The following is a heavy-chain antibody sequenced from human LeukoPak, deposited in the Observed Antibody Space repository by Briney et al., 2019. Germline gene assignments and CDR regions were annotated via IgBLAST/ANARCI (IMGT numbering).Heavy chain of an antibody. D-gene: IGHD3-10*01. V-gene: IGHV3-33*08. CDR2: IWYDGSNK. CDR1: GFTFSSYS. J-gene: IGHJ4*02. Sequence: GGSLRLSCAASGFTFSSYSMNWVRQAPGKGLEWVAVIWYDGSNKYYADSVKGRFTISRDNSKNTLYLQMNSLRAEDTAVYYCARDWGYYGSGSYYNPFDYWGQGTLVTVSS. CDR3: ARDWGYYGSGSYYNPFDY.